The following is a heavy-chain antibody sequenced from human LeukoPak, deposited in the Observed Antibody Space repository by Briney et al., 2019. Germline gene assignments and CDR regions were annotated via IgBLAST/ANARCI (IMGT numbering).Heavy chain of an antibody. CDR3: ARDSPGYGAYDLG. J-gene: IGHJ4*02. CDR2: IKEDGSAK. CDR1: GFTFSSSW. D-gene: IGHD5-12*01. Sequence: GGSLRLSCAASGFTFSSSWMSWVRQAPGKGLEWVANIKEDGSAKYSVDSVKGRFTISRDNAKNTLYLQMNSLRAEDTAVYYCARDSPGYGAYDLGWGQGTLVTVSS. V-gene: IGHV3-7*04.